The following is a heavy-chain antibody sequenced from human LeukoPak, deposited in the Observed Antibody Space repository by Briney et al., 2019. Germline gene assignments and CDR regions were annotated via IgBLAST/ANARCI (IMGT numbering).Heavy chain of an antibody. D-gene: IGHD6-19*01. CDR3: ARQGLSGYSSGWYDY. V-gene: IGHV1-69*05. J-gene: IGHJ4*02. CDR1: GGTFSSYA. Sequence: ASVKVSCKASGGTFSSYAISWVRQAPGQGLEWMGRIIPILGTANYAQKFQGRVTITTDESTSTAYMELSRLRSEDTAVYSCARQGLSGYSSGWYDYWGRGTLVTVSS. CDR2: IIPILGTA.